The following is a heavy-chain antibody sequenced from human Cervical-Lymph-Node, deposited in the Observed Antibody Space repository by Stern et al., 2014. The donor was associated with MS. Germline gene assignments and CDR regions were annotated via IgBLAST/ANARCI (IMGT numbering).Heavy chain of an antibody. CDR2: INASCGST. CDR3: ARVGGYGDSLDY. D-gene: IGHD4-17*01. CDR1: GYTFTSYY. V-gene: IGHV1-46*01. J-gene: IGHJ4*02. Sequence: VQLEESGAEVKKPGASVKGSCKASGYTFTSYYMHWVRQAPGQGLEWMVIINASCGSTRYAQKFQGRVTMPRETSTSTVYMELSSLRSEDTAVYYCARVGGYGDSLDYWGQGTLVTVSS.